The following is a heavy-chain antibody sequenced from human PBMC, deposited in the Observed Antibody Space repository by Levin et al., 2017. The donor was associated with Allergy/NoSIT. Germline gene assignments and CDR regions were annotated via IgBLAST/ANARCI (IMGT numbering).Heavy chain of an antibody. V-gene: IGHV3-9*01. CDR3: AKGGGYSSTLYWFDP. CDR2: ISWNSGSI. J-gene: IGHJ5*02. Sequence: GGSLRLSCAASGFTFDDYAMHWVRQAPGKGLEWVSGISWNSGSIGYADSVKGRFTISRDNAKNSLYLQMNSLRAEDTALYYCAKGGGYSSTLYWFDPWGQGTLVTVSS. CDR1: GFTFDDYA. D-gene: IGHD6-13*01.